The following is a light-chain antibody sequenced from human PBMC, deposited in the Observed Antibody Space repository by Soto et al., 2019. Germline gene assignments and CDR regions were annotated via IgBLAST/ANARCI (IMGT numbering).Light chain of an antibody. CDR3: QQYTNYPWT. CDR1: QSISSY. J-gene: IGKJ1*01. CDR2: AAS. V-gene: IGKV1-39*01. Sequence: DIQMTQSPSSLSSSVGDIFTITCRASQSISSYLNWYQQKPGKAPKLLIYAASSLQSGVPSRFSGSGSGTEFTLTISSLQPDDFATYYCQQYTNYPWTFGQGTKVDIK.